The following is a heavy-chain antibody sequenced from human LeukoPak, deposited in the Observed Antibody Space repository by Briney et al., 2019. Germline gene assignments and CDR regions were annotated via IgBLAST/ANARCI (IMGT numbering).Heavy chain of an antibody. CDR2: MNPNSGNT. D-gene: IGHD1-26*01. J-gene: IGHJ4*02. Sequence: ASVKVSCKASGSTFTSYDINWVRQATGQGLEWMGWMNPNSGNTGYAQKFQGRVTMTRNTSISTAYMELSSLRSEDTAVYYCARGLPYSGSYSFDYWGQGTLVTVSS. CDR3: ARGLPYSGSYSFDY. V-gene: IGHV1-8*01. CDR1: GSTFTSYD.